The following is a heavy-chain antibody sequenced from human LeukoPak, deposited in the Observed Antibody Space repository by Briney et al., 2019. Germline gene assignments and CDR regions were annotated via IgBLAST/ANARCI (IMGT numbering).Heavy chain of an antibody. CDR1: GGSISSGSYY. J-gene: IGHJ4*02. D-gene: IGHD3-22*01. CDR3: ARATYEDFDS. Sequence: SETLSLTCTVSGGSISSGSYYWSWIRQPAGKGLEWIGRIYTSGSTNYNPSLKSRVTISVDTSKNQFSLKLSSVTAADTAVYYCARATYEDFDSWGQGTPVTVSS. CDR2: IYTSGST. V-gene: IGHV4-61*02.